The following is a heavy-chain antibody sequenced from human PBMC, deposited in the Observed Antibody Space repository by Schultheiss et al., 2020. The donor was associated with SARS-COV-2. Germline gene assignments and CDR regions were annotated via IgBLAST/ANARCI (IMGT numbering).Heavy chain of an antibody. J-gene: IGHJ6*02. CDR3: AREWYSYGMDV. CDR2: ISYDGSNK. V-gene: IGHV3-30*03. Sequence: GGSLRLSCAASGFTFSSYGMHWVRQAPGKGLEWVAVISYDGSNKYYADSVKGRFTISRDNSKNTLYLQMNSLRAEDTAVYYCAREWYSYGMDVWGQGTTVTVSS. CDR1: GFTFSSYG.